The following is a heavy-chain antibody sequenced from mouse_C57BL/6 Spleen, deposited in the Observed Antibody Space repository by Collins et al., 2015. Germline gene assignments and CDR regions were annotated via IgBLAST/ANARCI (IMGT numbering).Heavy chain of an antibody. CDR3: AREGVYYSKSVGYFDV. V-gene: IGHV1-81*01. Sequence: QVQLQQSGAELARPGASVKLSCKASGYTFTSYGISWVKQRTGQGLEWIGEIYPRSGNTYYNEKFKGKATLTADKSSSTAYMELRSLTSEDSAVYFCAREGVYYSKSVGYFDVWGTGTTVTVSS. D-gene: IGHD2-5*01. J-gene: IGHJ1*03. CDR1: GYTFTSYG. CDR2: IYPRSGNT.